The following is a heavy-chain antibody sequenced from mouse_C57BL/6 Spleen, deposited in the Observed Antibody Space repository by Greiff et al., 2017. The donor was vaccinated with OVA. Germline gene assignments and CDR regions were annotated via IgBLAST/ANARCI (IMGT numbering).Heavy chain of an antibody. Sequence: QVQLQQPGAELVRPGSSVKLSCKASGYTFTSYWMHWVKQRPIQGLEWIGNIDPSDSETHYNQKFKDKATLTVDKSSSTAYMQLSSLTSEDSAVYYCATLWDLYYFDYLGQGTTLTVSS. CDR2: IDPSDSET. CDR1: GYTFTSYW. V-gene: IGHV1-52*01. D-gene: IGHD4-1*01. CDR3: ATLWDLYYFDY. J-gene: IGHJ2*01.